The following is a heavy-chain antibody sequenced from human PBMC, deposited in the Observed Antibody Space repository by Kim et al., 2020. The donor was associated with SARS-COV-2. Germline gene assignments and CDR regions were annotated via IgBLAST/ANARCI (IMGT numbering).Heavy chain of an antibody. CDR2: INHSGST. D-gene: IGHD6-13*01. J-gene: IGHJ4*02. Sequence: SETLSLTCAVYGGSFSGYYWSWIRQPPGKGLEWIGEINHSGSTNYNPSLKSRVTISVDTSKNQFSLKLSSVTAADTAVYYCAREVSGIAAAGTYYDYWGQGTLVTVPQ. V-gene: IGHV4-34*01. CDR3: AREVSGIAAAGTYYDY. CDR1: GGSFSGYY.